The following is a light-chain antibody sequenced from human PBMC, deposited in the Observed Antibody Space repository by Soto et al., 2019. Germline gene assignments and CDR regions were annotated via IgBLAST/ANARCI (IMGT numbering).Light chain of an antibody. CDR3: QQFSSYPPT. CDR2: GAF. V-gene: IGKV3-20*01. Sequence: IVLTHSPATLSLSPGERATLSFSSSQRVSSSFSAWYQQKRGQAPRLLIFGAFDRATGIPDRFSGSGSGADYTLTISRLEPEDSAMYYCQQFSSYPPTFGGGTKVDIK. J-gene: IGKJ4*01. CDR1: QRVSSSF.